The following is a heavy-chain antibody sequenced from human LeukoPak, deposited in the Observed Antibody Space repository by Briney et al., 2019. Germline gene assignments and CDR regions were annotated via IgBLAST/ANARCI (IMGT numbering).Heavy chain of an antibody. CDR2: ISYDGSNK. CDR1: GFTFSSYA. J-gene: IGHJ4*02. Sequence: GGSLRLSCAASGFTFSSYAMHWVRQAPGKGLEWVALISYDGSNKYYADSVKGRFTISRDNSKNTLYLQMNSLRAEDTAVYYCARHPLRGIVVVPAAIDYWGQGTLVTVSS. D-gene: IGHD2-2*01. CDR3: ARHPLRGIVVVPAAIDY. V-gene: IGHV3-30-3*01.